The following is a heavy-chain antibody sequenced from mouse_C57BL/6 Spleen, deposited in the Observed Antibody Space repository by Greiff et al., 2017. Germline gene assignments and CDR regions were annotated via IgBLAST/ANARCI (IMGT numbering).Heavy chain of an antibody. CDR1: GYTFTDYY. J-gene: IGHJ4*01. V-gene: IGHV1-26*01. CDR2: INPNNGGT. CDR3: ARPYYGNYDYAMDY. D-gene: IGHD2-10*01. Sequence: VQLQQSGPELVKPGASVKISCKASGYTFTDYYMNWVKQSHGKSLEWIGDINPNNGGTSYNQKFKGKATLTVDKSSSTAYMELRSLTSEDSAVYYCARPYYGNYDYAMDYWGQGTSVTVSS.